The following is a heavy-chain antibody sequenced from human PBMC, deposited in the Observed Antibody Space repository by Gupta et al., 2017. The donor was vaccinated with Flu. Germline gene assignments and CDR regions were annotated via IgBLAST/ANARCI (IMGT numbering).Heavy chain of an antibody. CDR2: IFYSGST. CDR3: ARGLPEIQLWAGPGMDV. D-gene: IGHD5-18*01. Sequence: QVQLQEWGPGVVKPSETLSLTCTVSGVSINSGDGSYGSWIRQRPGKGLEWIGYIFYSGSTFYNPSLETRVIISLTSKNQFSLKMTSVTAADTAVYYCARGLPEIQLWAGPGMDVWGQGTTVTVSS. V-gene: IGHV4-31*03. J-gene: IGHJ6*02. CDR1: GVSINSGDGSY.